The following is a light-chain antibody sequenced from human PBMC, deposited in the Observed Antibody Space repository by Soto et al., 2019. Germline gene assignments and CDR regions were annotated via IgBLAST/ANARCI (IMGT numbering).Light chain of an antibody. CDR3: SSYAGSYVV. J-gene: IGLJ2*01. CDR2: DVS. CDR1: SSDVVGYNY. V-gene: IGLV2-11*01. Sequence: QSALTQPRSVSGSPGQSVTISCTGTSSDVVGYNYVSWYQQHPGKAPKLMIFDVSQRPSGVPDRFSGSKSGNTASLTISGLQAEDEADYYCSSYAGSYVVFGGGTKLTVL.